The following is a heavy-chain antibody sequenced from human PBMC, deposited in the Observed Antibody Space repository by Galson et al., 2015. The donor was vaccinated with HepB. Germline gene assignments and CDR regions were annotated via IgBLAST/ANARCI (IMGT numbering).Heavy chain of an antibody. CDR1: GDSVSSNSAA. V-gene: IGHV6-1*01. D-gene: IGHD3-10*01. J-gene: IGHJ4*02. CDR2: TYYRSKWYN. CDR3: ARETLLWFGELGIPLDY. Sequence: CAISGDSVSSNSAAWNWIRQSPSRGLEWLGRTYYRSKWYNDYAVSVKSRITINPDTSKNQFSLQLNSVTPEDTAVYYCARETLLWFGELGIPLDYWGQGTLVTVSS.